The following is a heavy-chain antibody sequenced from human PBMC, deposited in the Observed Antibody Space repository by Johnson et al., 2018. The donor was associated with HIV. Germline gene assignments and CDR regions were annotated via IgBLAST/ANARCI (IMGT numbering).Heavy chain of an antibody. D-gene: IGHD1-26*01. CDR3: ARDLARRGGAAFDI. CDR1: GFTVSSNY. J-gene: IGHJ3*02. CDR2: LHSGGST. Sequence: EQLVESGGGLVQPGGSLRLSCVVSGFTVSSNYMSWVRQAPGKGLEWVSVLHSGGSTSYADSVKGRFTISRDNSNNTLHLQMNSLRPEDTAVYYCARDLARRGGAAFDIWGQGTMVTVSS. V-gene: IGHV3-66*01.